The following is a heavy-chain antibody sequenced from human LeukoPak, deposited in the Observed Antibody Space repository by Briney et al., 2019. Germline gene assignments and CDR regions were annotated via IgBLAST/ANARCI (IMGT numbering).Heavy chain of an antibody. V-gene: IGHV4-59*12. CDR1: GGSISSYY. D-gene: IGHD2-2*01. J-gene: IGHJ4*02. CDR2: IYYSGST. CDR3: AKDIMMPGFDY. Sequence: SETLSLTCTVSGGSISSYYWSWIRQPPGKGLEWIGYIYYSGSTNYNPSLKSRVTISVDTSKNQFSLKLSSVTAADTAVYYCAKDIMMPGFDYWGQGTLVTVSS.